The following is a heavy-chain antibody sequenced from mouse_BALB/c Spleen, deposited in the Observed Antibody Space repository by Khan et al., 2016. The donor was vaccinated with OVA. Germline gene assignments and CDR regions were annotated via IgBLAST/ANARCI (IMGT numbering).Heavy chain of an antibody. V-gene: IGHV2-9*02. CDR3: TRGPVVEDYFDY. J-gene: IGHJ2*01. CDR2: IWAGGST. CDR1: GYSLTSYG. D-gene: IGHD1-1*01. Sequence: VQLQESGPGLVAPSQSLSITCTVSGYSLTSYGVHWVRQPPGEGLEWLGVIWAGGSTNYNSALMSRLRISKDNSMCQVFLKMNSLQTDYTAMYYCTRGPVVEDYFDYWGQGTTLTVSS.